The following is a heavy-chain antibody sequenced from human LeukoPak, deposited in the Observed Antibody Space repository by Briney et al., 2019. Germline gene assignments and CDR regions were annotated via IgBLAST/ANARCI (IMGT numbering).Heavy chain of an antibody. D-gene: IGHD7-27*01. Sequence: GGSLRLSCAASGFTFSSYSMNWVRQAPGKGLEWVSSISSSSSYIYYADSVKGRFTVSRDNSKNTLYLQMNSLRAEDTAVYYCAKRGTSSYNWFDPWGQGTLVTVSS. CDR1: GFTFSSYS. J-gene: IGHJ5*02. V-gene: IGHV3-21*04. CDR3: AKRGTSSYNWFDP. CDR2: ISSSSSYI.